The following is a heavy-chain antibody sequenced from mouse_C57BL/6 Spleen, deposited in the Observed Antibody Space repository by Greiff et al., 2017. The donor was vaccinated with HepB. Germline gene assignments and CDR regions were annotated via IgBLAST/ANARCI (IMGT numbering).Heavy chain of an antibody. V-gene: IGHV1-81*01. CDR2: IYPRSGNT. J-gene: IGHJ2*01. D-gene: IGHD1-1*01. CDR1: GYTFTSYG. Sequence: VQLVESGAELARPGASVKLSCKASGYTFTSYGISWVKQRTGQGLEWIGEIYPRSGNTYYNEKFKGKATLTADKSSSTAYMELRSLTSEDSAVYFCARLLGSSYYFDYWGQGTTLTVSS. CDR3: ARLLGSSYYFDY.